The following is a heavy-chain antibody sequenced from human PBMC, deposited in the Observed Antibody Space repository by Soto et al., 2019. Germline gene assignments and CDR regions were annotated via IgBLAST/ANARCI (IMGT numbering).Heavy chain of an antibody. D-gene: IGHD4-17*01. CDR3: ARDSATTVTTTELDH. V-gene: IGHV3-33*01. J-gene: IGHJ4*02. CDR1: GFTFSSYG. Sequence: GGSLRLSCVASGFTFSSYGMHWVRQAPGKGLEWVAVIWYDGTNQYYADSVKGRFTVSRDQSMNTLYLQMSSLRAEDTAVYYCARDSATTVTTTELDHWGLGTLVTVSS. CDR2: IWYDGTNQ.